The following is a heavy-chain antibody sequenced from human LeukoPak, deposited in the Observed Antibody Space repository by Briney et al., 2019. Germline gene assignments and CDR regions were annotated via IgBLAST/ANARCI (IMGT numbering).Heavy chain of an antibody. J-gene: IGHJ4*02. CDR2: IKQDGSEK. Sequence: GGSLRLSCAASGFAFMNYAMSWVRQAPGKGLEWVANIKQDGSEKYYVDSVKGRFTISRDNAKNSLYLQMNSLRAEDTAVYYCARDDFTYCSGGSCYQDYWGQGTLVTVSS. D-gene: IGHD2-15*01. V-gene: IGHV3-7*03. CDR3: ARDDFTYCSGGSCYQDY. CDR1: GFAFMNYA.